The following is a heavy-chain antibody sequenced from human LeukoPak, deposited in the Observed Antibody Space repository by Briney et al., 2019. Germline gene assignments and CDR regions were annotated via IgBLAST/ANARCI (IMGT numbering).Heavy chain of an antibody. V-gene: IGHV3-7*03. J-gene: IGHJ3*02. D-gene: IGHD1-26*01. CDR1: GFIFSNYY. CDR2: IKQDGSEK. CDR3: AREEYHLLFIWASDAFDI. Sequence: GGSLRLSCAASGFIFSNYYMSWVRQAPGKGLEWVANIKQDGSEKFYVDSVKGRFTISRDNAKNSLYLQMNSLGAEDTAMYYCAREEYHLLFIWASDAFDIWGQGTMVTVSS.